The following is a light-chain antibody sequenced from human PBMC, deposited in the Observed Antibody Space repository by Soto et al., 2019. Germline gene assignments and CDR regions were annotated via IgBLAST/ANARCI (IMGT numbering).Light chain of an antibody. CDR3: MQSTQLPPT. J-gene: IGKJ5*01. CDR1: QSLLHITGETF. CDR2: EVS. Sequence: DVVMTQTPLSLSVAPGQPASISCKSSQSLLHITGETFLFWYLQKPGQSPQLLIYEVSTRVSGVPDRFSGSGSGTDFTREISRVETEDVGIYYCMQSTQLPPTFGQGTRLEIK. V-gene: IGKV2D-29*02.